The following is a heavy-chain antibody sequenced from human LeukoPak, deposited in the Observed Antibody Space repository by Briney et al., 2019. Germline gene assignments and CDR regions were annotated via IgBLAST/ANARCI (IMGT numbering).Heavy chain of an antibody. CDR2: IYHSGST. V-gene: IGHV4-38-2*02. CDR1: GYSISSGYY. Sequence: SGTLSLTCTVSGYSISSGYYWGWIRQPPGKGLEWIGSIYHSGSTYYNPSLKSRVTISVDTSKNQFSLKLSSVTAADTAVYYCARVSGSYLLKSDYWGQGTLVTVSS. J-gene: IGHJ4*02. D-gene: IGHD1-26*01. CDR3: ARVSGSYLLKSDY.